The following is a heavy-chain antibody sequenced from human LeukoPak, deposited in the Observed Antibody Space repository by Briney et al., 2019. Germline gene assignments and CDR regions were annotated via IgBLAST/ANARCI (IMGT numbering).Heavy chain of an antibody. CDR2: IWYDGSNK. D-gene: IGHD6-19*01. CDR1: GFTFSSYG. J-gene: IGHJ4*02. CDR3: ARGFYSSGWSVDY. Sequence: GGSLRLSCAASGFTFSSYGMHWVRQAPGKGLEWVAVIWYDGSNKYYADSVKGRFTISRDNAKNSLYLQMNSLRAEDTAVYYCARGFYSSGWSVDYWGQGTLVTVSS. V-gene: IGHV3-33*01.